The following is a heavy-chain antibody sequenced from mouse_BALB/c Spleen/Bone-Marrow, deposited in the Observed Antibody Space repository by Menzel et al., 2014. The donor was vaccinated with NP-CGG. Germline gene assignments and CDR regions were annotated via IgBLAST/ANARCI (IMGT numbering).Heavy chain of an antibody. J-gene: IGHJ4*01. CDR1: GFNIXDTY. CDR3: ARWEYYAMDY. Sequence: VQLKESGAELVKPGASVKLSCTASGFNIXDTYMHWVKQRPEQGLEWIGRIDPANGNPKYDPKFQGKATITADTSSNTAYLQLSSLTSEDTAVYYCARWEYYAMDYWGQGTSVTVSS. CDR2: IDPANGNP. V-gene: IGHV14-3*02. D-gene: IGHD4-1*01.